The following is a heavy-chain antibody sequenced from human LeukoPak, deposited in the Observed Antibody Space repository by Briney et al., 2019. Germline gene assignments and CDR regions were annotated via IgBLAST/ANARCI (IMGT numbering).Heavy chain of an antibody. V-gene: IGHV4-34*01. CDR2: INHSGST. CDR1: GGSFSGYY. D-gene: IGHD3-10*01. J-gene: IGHJ4*02. CDR3: ARGAVRGATFDY. Sequence: PSETLSLTCAVYGGSFSGYYWSWIRQPPGKGLEWIGEINHSGSTNYNPSLKSRVTISVDTSKNQFSLKLSSVTAADTAVYYCARGAVRGATFDYWGQGTLVTVSS.